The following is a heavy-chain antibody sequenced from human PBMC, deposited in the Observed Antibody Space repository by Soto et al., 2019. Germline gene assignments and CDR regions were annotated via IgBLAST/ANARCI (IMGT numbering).Heavy chain of an antibody. CDR1: GLTFSSYA. CDR2: ISYDGSNK. Sequence: QVQLVESGGGVVQPGRSLRLSCAASGLTFSSYAMHWVRKAPGKGLECVAVISYDGSNKYYADSVKGRFTISRDNSKNKLYLQMNSPRAEDTAVYYCARDEQLEHWLVQGYCGQGTLVT. CDR3: ARDEQLEHWLVQGY. D-gene: IGHD6-19*01. V-gene: IGHV3-30-3*01. J-gene: IGHJ4*02.